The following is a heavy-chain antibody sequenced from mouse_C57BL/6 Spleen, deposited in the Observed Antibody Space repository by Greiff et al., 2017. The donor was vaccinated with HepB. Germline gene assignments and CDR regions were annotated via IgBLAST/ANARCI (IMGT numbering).Heavy chain of an antibody. J-gene: IGHJ3*01. Sequence: EVQVVDSGPELVKPGASVKISCKASGYTFTDYYMNWVKQSHGKSLEWIGDINPNNGGTSYNQKFKGKATLTVDKSSSTAYMELRSLTSEDSAVYYCAREDYYGPWFAYWGQGTLVTVSA. CDR2: INPNNGGT. CDR3: AREDYYGPWFAY. CDR1: GYTFTDYY. D-gene: IGHD1-2*01. V-gene: IGHV1-26*01.